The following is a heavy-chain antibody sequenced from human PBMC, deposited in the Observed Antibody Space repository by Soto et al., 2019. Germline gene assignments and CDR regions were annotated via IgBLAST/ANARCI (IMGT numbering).Heavy chain of an antibody. J-gene: IGHJ4*02. Sequence: SVKVSCKASGGTFSSYAISWVRQAPGQGLEWMGGIIPIFGTANYAQKFQGRVTITADESTSTAYMELSSLRSEDTAVYYCARAEPVVTAIPYFDYWDQGTLVTVSS. CDR1: GGTFSSYA. CDR2: IIPIFGTA. V-gene: IGHV1-69*13. D-gene: IGHD2-21*02. CDR3: ARAEPVVTAIPYFDY.